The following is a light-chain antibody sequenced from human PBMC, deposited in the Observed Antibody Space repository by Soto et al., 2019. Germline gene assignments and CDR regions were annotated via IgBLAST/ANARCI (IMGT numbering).Light chain of an antibody. J-gene: IGLJ3*02. V-gene: IGLV2-14*03. Sequence: QSVLTQPASVSGSPGQSITLSCTGTSSDVGAYNYVSWYQQHPGKAPKLMIHDVSNRPSGVSNRFSGSKSGNTASLTISGLQAEDEADYYCASYTTSSTLVFGGGTKVTVL. CDR2: DVS. CDR1: SSDVGAYNY. CDR3: ASYTTSSTLV.